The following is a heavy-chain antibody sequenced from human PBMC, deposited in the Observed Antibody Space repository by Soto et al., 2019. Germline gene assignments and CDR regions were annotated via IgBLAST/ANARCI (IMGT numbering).Heavy chain of an antibody. V-gene: IGHV1-18*01. Sequence: ASVKVSCKASGYTFTSYGISWVRQAPGQGLEWMGWISAYNGNTNYAQKLQGRVTMTTDTSTSTAYMELRSLRSDDTAVYYCARLGYCSSTSCPLVGAFDIWGQGTMVTV. CDR1: GYTFTSYG. D-gene: IGHD2-2*01. CDR3: ARLGYCSSTSCPLVGAFDI. CDR2: ISAYNGNT. J-gene: IGHJ3*02.